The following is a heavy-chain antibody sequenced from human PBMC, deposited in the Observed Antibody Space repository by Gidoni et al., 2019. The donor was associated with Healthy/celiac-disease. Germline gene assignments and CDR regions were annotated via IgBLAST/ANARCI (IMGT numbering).Heavy chain of an antibody. D-gene: IGHD3-10*01. CDR2: IYYSGST. V-gene: IGHV4-31*03. CDR1: GGSISSGGYY. J-gene: IGHJ3*02. Sequence: QVQLQESGPGLGKPAQTLSLTCTVSGGSISSGGYYWSWIRQHPGKGLEWIGYIYYSGSTYSNPSLKSRVTISVDTSKNQFSLKLSSVTAADTAVYYCARVKGSGTNAFDIWGQGTMVTVSS. CDR3: ARVKGSGTNAFDI.